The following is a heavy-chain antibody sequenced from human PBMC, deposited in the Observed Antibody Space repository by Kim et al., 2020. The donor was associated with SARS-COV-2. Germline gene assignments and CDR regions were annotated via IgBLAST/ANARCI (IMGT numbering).Heavy chain of an antibody. J-gene: IGHJ6*02. Sequence: SETLSLTCSVSGGSISGTYDYWGWIRQPPGKGLQWIASIHHSGTTYYNPSLKSRATISVVTSEHQFSLRLSFVTSADGAVYYCARHLLCWTGDWVNSYHGVDVWGQGTTVTVSS. CDR2: IHHSGTT. D-gene: IGHD2-21*01. CDR3: ARHLLCWTGDWVNSYHGVDV. V-gene: IGHV4-39*01. CDR1: GGSISGTYDY.